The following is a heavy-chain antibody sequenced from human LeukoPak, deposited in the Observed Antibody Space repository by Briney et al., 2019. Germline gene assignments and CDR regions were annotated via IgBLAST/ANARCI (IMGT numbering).Heavy chain of an antibody. D-gene: IGHD5-12*01. J-gene: IGHJ4*02. Sequence: GGSLRLSCAASGFTFSSYAMSWVRQAPGKGLEWVSSIFGSGSTTYYADSVKGRFTSSRDNPKNTLYLQMNSLRAEDTAVYYCAKDLVATIGNLDYWGQGTLVTVSS. CDR1: GFTFSSYA. V-gene: IGHV3-23*01. CDR2: IFGSGSTT. CDR3: AKDLVATIGNLDY.